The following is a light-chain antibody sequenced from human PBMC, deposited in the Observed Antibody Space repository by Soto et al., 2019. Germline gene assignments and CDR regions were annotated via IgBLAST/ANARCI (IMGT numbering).Light chain of an antibody. CDR3: QQYGSSPWT. J-gene: IGKJ1*01. Sequence: EIVLTQSPGTLSLPPGERATLSCRASQSVSSSYLAWYQQKPGQAPRLLIYGASSRATGTPDRFSGSGSGTDFTLTISRLEPEDFAVYYCQQYGSSPWTFGQGTKVDIK. V-gene: IGKV3-20*01. CDR1: QSVSSSY. CDR2: GAS.